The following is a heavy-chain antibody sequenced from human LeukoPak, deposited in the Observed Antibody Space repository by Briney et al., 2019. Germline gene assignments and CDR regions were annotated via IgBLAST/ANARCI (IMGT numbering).Heavy chain of an antibody. D-gene: IGHD2-15*01. CDR1: GFTFDDYG. Sequence: GGSLRLSCAASGFTFDDYGMSWVRQAPGKGLEWVSGINWNGGSTGYADSVKGRFTISRDNAKNSLYLQMNSLRAEDTAMYYCAREHGGLGYCSGGTCDWFFDLWGRGTLVTVSS. CDR2: INWNGGST. J-gene: IGHJ2*01. CDR3: AREHGGLGYCSGGTCDWFFDL. V-gene: IGHV3-20*04.